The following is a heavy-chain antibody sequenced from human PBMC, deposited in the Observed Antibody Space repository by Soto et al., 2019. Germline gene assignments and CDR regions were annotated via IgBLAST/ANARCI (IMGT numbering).Heavy chain of an antibody. CDR2: ISAYNGNT. J-gene: IGHJ3*02. Sequence: QVQLVQSGAEVKKPGASVKVSCKASGYTFTSYGIIWVRQAPGQGLEWMGWISAYNGNTNYAQKLQGRVTMTTDTSTSTAYMELRSLRSDDTAVYYCAREGLGYCSGGSCHDAFDIWGQGTMVTVSS. CDR1: GYTFTSYG. V-gene: IGHV1-18*01. D-gene: IGHD2-15*01. CDR3: AREGLGYCSGGSCHDAFDI.